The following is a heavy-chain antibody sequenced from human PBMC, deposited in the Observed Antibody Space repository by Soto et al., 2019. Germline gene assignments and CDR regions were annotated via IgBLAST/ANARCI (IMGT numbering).Heavy chain of an antibody. CDR3: ARDRYCTNGVCYYGMDV. CDR2: IYHSGST. J-gene: IGHJ6*02. D-gene: IGHD2-8*01. Sequence: SETLSLTCAVYGGSISSSNWWSWVRQPPGKGLEWIGEIYHSGSTNYNPSLKSRVTISVDKSKNQFSLRAEDTAVYYCARDRYCTNGVCYYGMDVWGQGTTVTVSS. V-gene: IGHV4-4*02. CDR1: GGSISSSNW.